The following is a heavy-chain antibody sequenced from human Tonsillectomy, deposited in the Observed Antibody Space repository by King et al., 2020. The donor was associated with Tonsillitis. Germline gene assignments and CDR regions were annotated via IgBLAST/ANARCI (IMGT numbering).Heavy chain of an antibody. V-gene: IGHV3-21*01. CDR3: ARSRGRDCSGGSCYDAFDI. CDR1: GFTFTSYS. CDR2: ISRSSSYI. J-gene: IGHJ3*02. Sequence: QLVQSGGGLVKPGGSLRLSCAASGFTFTSYSMNWVRQAPGKGLEWVSSISRSSSYIYYADSVKGRFTISRDNAKNSLYLQMNSLRAADTAVYYCARSRGRDCSGGSCYDAFDIWGQGTMVSVSS. D-gene: IGHD2-15*01.